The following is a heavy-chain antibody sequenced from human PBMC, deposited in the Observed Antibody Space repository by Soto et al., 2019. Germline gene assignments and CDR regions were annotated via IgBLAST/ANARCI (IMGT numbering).Heavy chain of an antibody. V-gene: IGHV3-53*01. CDR1: GFTVSSNY. Sequence: PGGSLRLSCATSGFTVSSNYMSWVRQAPGKGLEWVSVIYSGGSTYYADSVKGRFTISRDNSKNTLYLQMNSLRAEDTAVCYCARWEDSSGYYGYYYGMDVWGQGTTVTVSS. CDR2: IYSGGST. J-gene: IGHJ6*02. D-gene: IGHD3-22*01. CDR3: ARWEDSSGYYGYYYGMDV.